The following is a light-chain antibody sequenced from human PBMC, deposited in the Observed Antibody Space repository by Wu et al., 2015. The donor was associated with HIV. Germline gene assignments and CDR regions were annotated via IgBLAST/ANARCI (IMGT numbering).Light chain of an antibody. CDR1: QSISSY. J-gene: IGKJ2*01. V-gene: IGKV3-11*01. CDR2: DAS. CDR3: QQRSNWLRTL. Sequence: EIVLTQSPATLSLSPGERATLSCRASQSISSYLAWYQQKPGQAPRLLIYDASNRATGIPARFSGSGSGTDFTLTISSLEPEDFAVYYCQQRSNWLRTLFGQGTKLEIK.